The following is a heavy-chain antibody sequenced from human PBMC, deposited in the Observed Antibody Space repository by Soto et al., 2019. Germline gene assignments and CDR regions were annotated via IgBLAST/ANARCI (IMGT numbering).Heavy chain of an antibody. CDR2: ISGSGGST. CDR3: ARDIVVVPAAIFLDY. Sequence: EVQLLESGGGLVQPGWSLRLSCAASGFTFSSYAMSWVRQAPGKGLEWVSAISGSGGSTYYADSVKGRFTISRDNSKNTLYLQMNSLRAEDTAVYYCARDIVVVPAAIFLDYWGQGTLVTVSS. V-gene: IGHV3-23*01. J-gene: IGHJ4*02. CDR1: GFTFSSYA. D-gene: IGHD2-2*02.